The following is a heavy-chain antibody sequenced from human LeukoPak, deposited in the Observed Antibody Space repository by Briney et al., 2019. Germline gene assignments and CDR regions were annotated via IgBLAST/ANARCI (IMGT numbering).Heavy chain of an antibody. CDR2: ISYDGSNK. D-gene: IGHD3-10*01. CDR1: GFTFSSHA. Sequence: SGGSLRLSCAASGFTFSSHAMSWVRQAPGKGLEWVAVISYDGSNKYYADSVKGRFTISRDNSKNTLYLQMNSLRAEDTAVYYCANHGTGTDLDYWGQGTLVTVSS. V-gene: IGHV3-30*18. CDR3: ANHGTGTDLDY. J-gene: IGHJ4*02.